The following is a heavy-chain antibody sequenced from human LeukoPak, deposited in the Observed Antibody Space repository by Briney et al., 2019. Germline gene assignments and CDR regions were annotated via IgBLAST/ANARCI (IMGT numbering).Heavy chain of an antibody. CDR2: ISSSSSYI. D-gene: IGHD5-12*01. J-gene: IGHJ3*02. CDR1: GFTFSSYS. CDR3: ARLVATTHDAFDI. V-gene: IGHV3-21*01. Sequence: PGGSLRLYCAASGFTFSSYSMNWVRQAPGKGLEWVSSISSSSSYIYYADSVKGRFTISRDNAKNSLYLQMNSLRAEDTAVYYCARLVATTHDAFDIWGQGTMVTVSS.